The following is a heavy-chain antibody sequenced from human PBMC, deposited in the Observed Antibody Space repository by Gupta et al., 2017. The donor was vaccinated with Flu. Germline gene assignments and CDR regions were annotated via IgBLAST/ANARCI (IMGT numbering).Heavy chain of an antibody. CDR2: IFSKDEK. J-gene: IGHJ6*02. CDR3: ARVSNHGDYLTYYYYYGMDV. D-gene: IGHD4-17*01. V-gene: IGHV2-26*01. Sequence: QVTLKESGPVLVKPTETLTLTCTVSGFSLRNARMGVSWIRQPPGKALEWLAHIFSKDEKSYSTSLKSRLTISKDTSQSQVVLAMTNMDPADTATYYCARVSNHGDYLTYYYYYGMDVWGQGTTVTVSS. CDR1: GFSLRNARMG.